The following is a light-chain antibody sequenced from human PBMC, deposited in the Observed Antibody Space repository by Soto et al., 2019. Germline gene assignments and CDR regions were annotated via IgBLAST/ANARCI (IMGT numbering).Light chain of an antibody. J-gene: IGLJ1*01. CDR3: CSYAGSSTNYV. CDR2: EGS. Sequence: QSALTQPASVSGSPGQSITISCTGTSSDVGSYNLVSWYQQYPGKAPKVMIYEGSKRPSGVSNRFSGSKSGNTASLTISGLRAEDEADYYCCSYAGSSTNYVFGTGTKLTVL. V-gene: IGLV2-23*01. CDR1: SSDVGSYNL.